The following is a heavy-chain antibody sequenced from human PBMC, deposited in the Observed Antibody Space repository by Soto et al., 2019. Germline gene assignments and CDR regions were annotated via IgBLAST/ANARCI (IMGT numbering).Heavy chain of an antibody. Sequence: GGYLRLSCAASGFTFSSYSMNWVRQAPGKGLEWVSSISSSSSYIYYADSVKGRFTISRDNAKNSLYLQMNSLRAEDTAVYYCAREGYFGLSNTSYSEIDACAPGPTVTLFS. CDR3: AREGYFGLSNTSYSEIDA. J-gene: IGHJ6*02. D-gene: IGHD2-15*01. CDR2: ISSSSSYI. V-gene: IGHV3-21*01. CDR1: GFTFSSYS.